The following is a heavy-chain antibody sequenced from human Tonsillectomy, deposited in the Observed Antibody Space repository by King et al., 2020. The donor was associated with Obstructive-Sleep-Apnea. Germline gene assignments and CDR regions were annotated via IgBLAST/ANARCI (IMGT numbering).Heavy chain of an antibody. CDR3: AKGYYYDSSGYLDVFDI. Sequence: QLVQSGGGVVQPGRSLRLSCAASGVTLNNYGMHWVRQAPVKGLEWVAVISDDGRNKYYADSGKGRFTIPSDNSKNTLYLQMNSLRAEDTAVYYCAKGYYYDSSGYLDVFDIWGQGTILTVSS. D-gene: IGHD3-22*01. CDR1: GVTLNNYG. J-gene: IGHJ3*02. CDR2: ISDDGRNK. V-gene: IGHV3-30*18.